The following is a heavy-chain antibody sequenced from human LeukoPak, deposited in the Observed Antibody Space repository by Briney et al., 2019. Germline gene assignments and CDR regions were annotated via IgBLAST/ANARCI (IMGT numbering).Heavy chain of an antibody. Sequence: AASVKVSCKASGYTFTGYYMHWVRQAPGQGLEWMGWINPNSGGTNYAQKFQGRVTMTRDTSISTAYMELSRLRSDDAAVYYCARGTYSSSPRAAFDIWGQGTMVTVSS. V-gene: IGHV1-2*02. J-gene: IGHJ3*02. CDR2: INPNSGGT. CDR1: GYTFTGYY. D-gene: IGHD6-13*01. CDR3: ARGTYSSSPRAAFDI.